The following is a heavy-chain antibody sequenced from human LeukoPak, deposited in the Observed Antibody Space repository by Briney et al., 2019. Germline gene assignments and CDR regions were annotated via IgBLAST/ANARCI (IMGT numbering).Heavy chain of an antibody. J-gene: IGHJ3*02. V-gene: IGHV1-18*01. CDR2: ISTYNGNT. CDR1: GYTFTNYG. D-gene: IGHD3-9*01. CDR3: ARERVLRYFDWSRDAFDI. Sequence: ASVKVSCKASGYTFTNYGISWVRQAPGQGLECMGWISTYNGNTNYTQNLQGRVTMTTDTSTSTAYMELSSLRSEDTAVYYCARERVLRYFDWSRDAFDIWGQGTMVTVSS.